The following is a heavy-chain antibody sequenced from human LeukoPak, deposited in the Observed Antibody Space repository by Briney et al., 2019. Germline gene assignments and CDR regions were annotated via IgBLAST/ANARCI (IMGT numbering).Heavy chain of an antibody. J-gene: IGHJ4*02. V-gene: IGHV1-69*08. CDR1: LGTFTSYI. Sequence: SVKDSCKASLGTFTSYIFDWVRQAPGQGREWMGRINPQIGAMNFAQKFQRRLTLTEDKCTRTVYMDLSGLRSEDSAVYYGARESRNDGGKCVVLDYWGEGTLVSVPS. CDR3: ARESRNDGGKCVVLDY. CDR2: INPQIGAM. D-gene: IGHD4-23*01.